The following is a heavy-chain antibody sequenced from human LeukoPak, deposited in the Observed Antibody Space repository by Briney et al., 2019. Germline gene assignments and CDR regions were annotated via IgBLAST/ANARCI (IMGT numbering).Heavy chain of an antibody. J-gene: IGHJ4*02. Sequence: SETLSLTCAVYGGSFSGYYWSWIRQPPGKGLEWIGYIFYSGSTNYNPSLKSRVTISVDTSTNQFSLKLGSVTAADTAVYYCARHPTVTTGKQFDYWGRGTLVTVSS. CDR3: ARHPTVTTGKQFDY. D-gene: IGHD4-17*01. CDR1: GGSFSGYY. V-gene: IGHV4-59*08. CDR2: IFYSGST.